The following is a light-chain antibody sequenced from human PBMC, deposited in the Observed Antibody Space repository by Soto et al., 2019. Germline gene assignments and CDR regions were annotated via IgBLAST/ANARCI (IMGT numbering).Light chain of an antibody. CDR3: SSYAGRNIVL. CDR1: SSDLGGYKY. J-gene: IGLJ2*01. Sequence: QSVLTQPPSASGSPGQSVTIACTGTSSDLGGYKYVSWYQQHPGKAPKLMIYEVNKRPSGVPDRFSGSKSGHTASLTVSGLQADDEADYFCSSYAGRNIVLFGGGTQLTVL. CDR2: EVN. V-gene: IGLV2-8*01.